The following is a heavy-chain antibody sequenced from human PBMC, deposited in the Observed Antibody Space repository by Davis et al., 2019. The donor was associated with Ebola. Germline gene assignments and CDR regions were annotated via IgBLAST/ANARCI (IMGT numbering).Heavy chain of an antibody. CDR1: GFTFSSYA. D-gene: IGHD4-11*01. V-gene: IGHV3-30-3*01. Sequence: GGSLRLSCAASGFTFSSYAMHWVRQAPGKGLEWVAVISYDGSNKYYADSVKGRFTISRDNSKNTLYLQMNSLRAEDTAVYYCARAGSYDYSIYYYYYGMDVWGQGTTVTVSS. CDR2: ISYDGSNK. J-gene: IGHJ6*02. CDR3: ARAGSYDYSIYYYYYGMDV.